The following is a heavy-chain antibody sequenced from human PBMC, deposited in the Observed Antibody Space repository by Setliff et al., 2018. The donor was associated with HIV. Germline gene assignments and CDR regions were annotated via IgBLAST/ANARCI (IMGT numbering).Heavy chain of an antibody. CDR1: GGTFTRNC. CDR2: ILPFFDTA. Sequence: SVKVSCKVSGGTFTRNCISWVRQAPGQGLEWMGGILPFFDTANYAQKFQGRVTIAADESTSTVHMELSSLTSEDTAVYYCARDPGRDGYNLGAFDIWGQGTMVTVS. J-gene: IGHJ3*02. V-gene: IGHV1-69*13. CDR3: ARDPGRDGYNLGAFDI. D-gene: IGHD5-12*01.